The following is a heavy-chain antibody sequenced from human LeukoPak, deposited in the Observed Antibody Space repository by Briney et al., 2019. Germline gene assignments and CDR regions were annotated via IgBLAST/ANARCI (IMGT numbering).Heavy chain of an antibody. D-gene: IGHD2-8*01. CDR2: IGTAGDT. V-gene: IGHV3-13*01. Sequence: GGSLRLSCAASGFTFGSYDMHWVRQATGKGLEWVSAIGTAGDTYYPGSVKGRFTISRENAKNSLYLQMNSLRAGDTAVYYCARASTVLDAFDIWGQGTMVTVSS. CDR3: ARASTVLDAFDI. J-gene: IGHJ3*02. CDR1: GFTFGSYD.